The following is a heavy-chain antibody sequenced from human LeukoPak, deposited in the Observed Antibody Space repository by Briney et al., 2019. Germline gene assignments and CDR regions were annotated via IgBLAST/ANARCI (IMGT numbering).Heavy chain of an antibody. CDR3: ARDRGELLNDY. Sequence: ASVKVSCXASGGTFSSYAISWVRQAPGQGLEWMGGIIPIFGTANYAQKFQGRVTITADESTSTAYMELSSLRPEDTAVYYCARDRGELLNDYWGQGTLVTVSS. CDR2: IIPIFGTA. J-gene: IGHJ4*02. V-gene: IGHV1-69*01. D-gene: IGHD1-26*01. CDR1: GGTFSSYA.